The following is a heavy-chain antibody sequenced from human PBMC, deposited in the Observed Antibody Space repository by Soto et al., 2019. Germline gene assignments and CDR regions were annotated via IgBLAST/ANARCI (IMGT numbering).Heavy chain of an antibody. D-gene: IGHD3-16*01. CDR1: GFTFSDAW. CDR2: IKSKTDDGTT. CDR3: TTGQHYDNVWVSVLY. Sequence: LRLSCAASGFTFSDAWMSWVRQTPGKGLEWVGRIKSKTDDGTTDYAPPVKGRFTISRDDSKATLYLQMNSLKTEDTAVYYCTTGQHYDNVWVSVLYWGQGTPVTVSS. J-gene: IGHJ4*02. V-gene: IGHV3-15*01.